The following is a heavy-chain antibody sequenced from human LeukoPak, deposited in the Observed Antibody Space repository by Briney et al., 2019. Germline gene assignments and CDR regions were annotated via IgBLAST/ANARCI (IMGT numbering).Heavy chain of an antibody. D-gene: IGHD3-10*01. J-gene: IGHJ5*02. V-gene: IGHV4-59*01. CDR3: ARGVTMVRGYNWFDP. CDR1: GGSISSYY. CDR2: IYYSGST. Sequence: PSETVSLTCTVSGGSISSYYWSWIRQPPGKGLEWIGYIYYSGSTNYNPSLKSRVTISVDTSKNQFSLKLSSVTAADTAVYYCARGVTMVRGYNWFDPWGQGTLVTVSS.